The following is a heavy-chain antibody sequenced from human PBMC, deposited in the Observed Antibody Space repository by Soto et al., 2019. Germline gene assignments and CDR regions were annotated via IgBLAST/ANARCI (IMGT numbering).Heavy chain of an antibody. D-gene: IGHD3-10*01. J-gene: IGHJ3*02. Sequence: GGSLRLSCAASGFTFSDYYMSWIRQAPGKGLEWVSAISGSGGSPYYAASVKGRFTISRDNYKKTLYLQMNSLRAEDTAVYYCALDYYGSGSYPNDAFDIWGQGTMVTVSS. CDR1: GFTFSDYY. CDR2: ISGSGGSP. V-gene: IGHV3-23*01. CDR3: ALDYYGSGSYPNDAFDI.